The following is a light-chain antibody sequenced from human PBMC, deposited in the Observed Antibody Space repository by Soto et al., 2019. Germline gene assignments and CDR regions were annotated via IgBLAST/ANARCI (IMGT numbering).Light chain of an antibody. CDR2: EVT. CDR3: SSYTGSNSWV. V-gene: IGLV2-14*01. Sequence: QSALTQPASVSGSPGQSITISCTGTSSDVGGYNYVSWYQQHPGKAPKLMIYEVTNRPSGVSTRFSGSKSGNTASLTISGLQAEDVADYYCSSYTGSNSWVFGGGTKLTVL. CDR1: SSDVGGYNY. J-gene: IGLJ3*02.